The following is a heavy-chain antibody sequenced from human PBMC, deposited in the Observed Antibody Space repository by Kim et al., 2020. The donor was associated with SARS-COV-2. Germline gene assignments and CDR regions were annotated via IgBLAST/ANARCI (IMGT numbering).Heavy chain of an antibody. V-gene: IGHV5-51*01. CDR2: DAET. D-gene: IGHD3-10*01. J-gene: IGHJ5*02. Sequence: DAETRYSPSVQGRLTRSADKSNNTAYLQWSSLKASDSAMYYCARQADYYDTWGQGTLVTVSS. CDR3: ARQADYYDT.